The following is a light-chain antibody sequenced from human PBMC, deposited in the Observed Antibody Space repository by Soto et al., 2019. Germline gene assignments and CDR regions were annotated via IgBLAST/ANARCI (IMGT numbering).Light chain of an antibody. Sequence: QPVLTQPPSASGTPGQRVTISCSGSSSNIGSNYVYWYQQLPGTAPKLLIYRNNQRPSGVPDRFSGSKSGTLASLAISGLRSEDEADYYCAAWDDSLSGRGVFGGGTKLTVL. V-gene: IGLV1-47*01. CDR2: RNN. J-gene: IGLJ2*01. CDR1: SSNIGSNY. CDR3: AAWDDSLSGRGV.